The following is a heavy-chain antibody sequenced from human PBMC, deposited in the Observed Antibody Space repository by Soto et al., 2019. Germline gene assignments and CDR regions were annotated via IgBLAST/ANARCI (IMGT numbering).Heavy chain of an antibody. Sequence: GASVKVSCKASGGTFSSYAISWVRQAPGQGLEWMGGIIPIFGTANYAQKFQGRVTITADESTSTAYMELSSLRSEDTAVYYCARVFPPPRGIQLWPYYFDYWGQGTLVTVSS. CDR2: IIPIFGTA. D-gene: IGHD5-18*01. V-gene: IGHV1-69*13. J-gene: IGHJ4*02. CDR1: GGTFSSYA. CDR3: ARVFPPPRGIQLWPYYFDY.